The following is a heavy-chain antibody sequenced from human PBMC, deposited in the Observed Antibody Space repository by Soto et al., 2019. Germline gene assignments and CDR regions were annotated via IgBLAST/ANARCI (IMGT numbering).Heavy chain of an antibody. J-gene: IGHJ4*02. CDR1: GFTFSSYS. V-gene: IGHV3-48*02. CDR3: ARDPRNYFDY. Sequence: PCGCLRLSCTSCGFTFSSYSMNGSRQAPGKGLEWVSYISSSRSTIYYADSVKGRFTISRDNAKNLLFLQMNSLRDEDTAVYYCARDPRNYFDYWGQGTLVTVSS. CDR2: ISSSRSTI.